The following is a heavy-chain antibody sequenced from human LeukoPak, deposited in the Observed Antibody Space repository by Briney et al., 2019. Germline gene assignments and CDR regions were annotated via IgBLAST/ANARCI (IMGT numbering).Heavy chain of an antibody. CDR3: ARGSARKNWFDP. V-gene: IGHV4-30-2*01. CDR2: IYHSGST. D-gene: IGHD3-10*01. J-gene: IGHJ5*02. CDR1: GGSISSGGYS. Sequence: SQTLSLTCAVSGGSISSGGYSWSWIRQPPGKGLEWIGYIYHSGSTYYYPSLKSRVTISVDRSKNQFSLKLSSVTAADTAVYYCARGSARKNWFDPWGQGTLVTVSS.